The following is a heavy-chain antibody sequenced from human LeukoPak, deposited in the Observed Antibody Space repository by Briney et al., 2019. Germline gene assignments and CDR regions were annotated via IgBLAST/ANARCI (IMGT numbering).Heavy chain of an antibody. J-gene: IGHJ4*02. CDR1: GFTFSSSW. Sequence: GGSLRLSCAASGFTFSSSWMSWVRQAPGKGLEWVSAISGSGGSTYYADSVKGRFTISRDNSKNTLYLQMNSLRAEDTAVYHCAKDLYYGYSERGAYYFDYWGQGTLVTVSS. CDR3: AKDLYYGYSERGAYYFDY. D-gene: IGHD3-16*01. V-gene: IGHV3-23*01. CDR2: ISGSGGST.